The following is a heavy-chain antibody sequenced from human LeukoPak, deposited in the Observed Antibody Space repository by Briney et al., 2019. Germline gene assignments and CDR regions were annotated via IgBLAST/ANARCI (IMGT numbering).Heavy chain of an antibody. CDR3: ARVEIVVVPAAIYNWFDP. CDR2: IYHSGST. D-gene: IGHD2-2*01. CDR1: GYSISSGYY. V-gene: IGHV4-38-2*01. J-gene: IGHJ5*02. Sequence: SETLSLTCAVSGYSISSGYYWGWIRQPPGEGLEWIGSIYHSGSTYYNPSLKSRVTISVDTSKNQFSLKLSSVTAADTAVYYCARVEIVVVPAAIYNWFDPWGQGTLVTVSS.